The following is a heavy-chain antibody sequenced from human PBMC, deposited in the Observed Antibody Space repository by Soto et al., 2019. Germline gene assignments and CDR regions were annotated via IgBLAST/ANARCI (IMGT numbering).Heavy chain of an antibody. CDR1: GGSISSSNYY. D-gene: IGHD1-1*01. CDR2: IHYRGST. V-gene: IGHV4-39*01. Sequence: SETLSLTCTVSGGSISSSNYYWGWIRQPPGKGMEWIGNIHYRGSTYYNPALKSRVTISVDTSKNQFSLKLSSVTAADTALYYCASQWMEPLFDYRGKGTRVTVS. J-gene: IGHJ4*02. CDR3: ASQWMEPLFDY.